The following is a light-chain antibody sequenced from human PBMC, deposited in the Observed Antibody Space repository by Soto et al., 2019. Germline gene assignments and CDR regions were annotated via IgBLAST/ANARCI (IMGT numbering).Light chain of an antibody. CDR1: QSISSE. V-gene: IGKV3-15*01. Sequence: EIVMTQSPATLSVSPGESANISCRASQSISSELAWYQQKPGQPPRLLIYGASTRATGVPSRFTGSGSGSDFTLTISGLQSEDFAVYYCQQGHNWPLTFGQGTRLEI. CDR3: QQGHNWPLT. J-gene: IGKJ2*01. CDR2: GAS.